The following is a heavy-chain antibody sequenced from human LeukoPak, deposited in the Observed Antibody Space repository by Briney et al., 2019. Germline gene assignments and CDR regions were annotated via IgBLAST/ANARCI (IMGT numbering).Heavy chain of an antibody. J-gene: IGHJ6*03. CDR1: GYTFTDYY. CDR3: ARGYYGSGMRAYYYYYMDV. Sequence: ASVKISCKVSGYTFTDYYMHWVQQAPGKGLEWMGLVDPQDGETIYAEKFQGRVTITADTSTDTAYMELSSLRSEDTAVYYCARGYYGSGMRAYYYYYMDVWGKGTTVTVSS. D-gene: IGHD3-10*01. V-gene: IGHV1-69-2*01. CDR2: VDPQDGET.